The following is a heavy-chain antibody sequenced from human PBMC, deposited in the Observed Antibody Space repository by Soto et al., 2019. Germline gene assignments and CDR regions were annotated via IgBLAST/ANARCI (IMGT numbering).Heavy chain of an antibody. V-gene: IGHV3-15*01. Sequence: EVQLVESGGGLVKPGGSLRLSCAASGFTFTSALMTWVRQAPGKGLEWVGRVKSKTDGGTTDYAAPVKGRFTISRDDSEKTLYLQMNSLKTEDTAVYYCTTGSTGRDYWGQGTLVTGSS. J-gene: IGHJ4*02. CDR1: GFTFTSAL. D-gene: IGHD3-10*01. CDR2: VKSKTDGGTT. CDR3: TTGSTGRDY.